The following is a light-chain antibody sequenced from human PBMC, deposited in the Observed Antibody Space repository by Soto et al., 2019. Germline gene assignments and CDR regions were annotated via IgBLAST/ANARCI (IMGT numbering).Light chain of an antibody. CDR1: QSISRP. CDR2: IAS. CDR3: QQTYSTPHP. J-gene: IGKJ5*01. Sequence: DIHVTQSPSSLSASVGDRVTITCRASQSISRPLNWYQQKPGKAHKLLINIASSLQSGVPSRFSGSGSGTDFTLTISNVQPEDFATYYCQQTYSTPHPFGQGTRLEIK. V-gene: IGKV1-39*01.